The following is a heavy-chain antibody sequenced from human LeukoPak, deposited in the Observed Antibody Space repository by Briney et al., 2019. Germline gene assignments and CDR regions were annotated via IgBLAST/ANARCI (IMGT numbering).Heavy chain of an antibody. V-gene: IGHV4-59*01. CDR2: IYFSGST. CDR1: GGSISSYY. J-gene: IGHJ5*02. D-gene: IGHD3-3*01. Sequence: SETLSLTCTVPGGSISSYYWSWIRQPPGKGLEWIGSIYFSGSTNYNPSLKSRVTISVDTSKNQFSLNLSSVSAPDTAVYFCARSPSYYDFWSGPNWFDPWGQGTLVTVSS. CDR3: ARSPSYYDFWSGPNWFDP.